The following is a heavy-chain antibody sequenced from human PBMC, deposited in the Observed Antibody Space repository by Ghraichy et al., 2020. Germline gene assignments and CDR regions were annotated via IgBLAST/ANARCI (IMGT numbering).Heavy chain of an antibody. CDR1: GFSFRTYA. J-gene: IGHJ4*02. CDR3: VRVVPRKQSWLGYADF. V-gene: IGHV3-64D*06. Sequence: AGSLRLSCSASGFSFRTYAMYWVRQAPGKGLEYVAAVGSAGLATNYADSLKGRLAISRDTAKNILYLQMSSLRPEDTAMYYCVRVVPRKQSWLGYADFWGPGTLVTVPS. CDR2: VGSAGLAT. D-gene: IGHD5-18*01.